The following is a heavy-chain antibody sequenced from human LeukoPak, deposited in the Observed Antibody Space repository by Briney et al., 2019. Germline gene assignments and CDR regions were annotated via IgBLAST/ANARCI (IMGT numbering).Heavy chain of an antibody. Sequence: PGGSLRLSCAASGFTVSSNYMSWVRQAPGKGLEWVSVIYTGGSTYYADSVKGRFTISRDNSKNTLYLQMNSLRAEDTAVYYCARDLCGNDLIRDVDYWGQGTLVTVSS. J-gene: IGHJ4*02. D-gene: IGHD1-1*01. V-gene: IGHV3-53*01. CDR2: IYTGGST. CDR3: ARDLCGNDLIRDVDY. CDR1: GFTVSSNY.